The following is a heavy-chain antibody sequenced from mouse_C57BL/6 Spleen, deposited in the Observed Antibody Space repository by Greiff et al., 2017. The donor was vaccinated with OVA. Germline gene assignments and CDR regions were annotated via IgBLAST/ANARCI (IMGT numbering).Heavy chain of an antibody. D-gene: IGHD1-1*01. V-gene: IGHV1-64*01. CDR1: GYTFTSYW. CDR2: IHPNSGST. Sequence: QVQLQQPGAELVKPGASVKLSCKASGYTFTSYWMHWVKQRPGQGLEWIGMIHPNSGSTNYNEKFKSKATLTVDKSSSTAYMQLSSLTSEDSAVYYCARGGDYGSSYVAYWGQGTLVTVSA. J-gene: IGHJ3*01. CDR3: ARGGDYGSSYVAY.